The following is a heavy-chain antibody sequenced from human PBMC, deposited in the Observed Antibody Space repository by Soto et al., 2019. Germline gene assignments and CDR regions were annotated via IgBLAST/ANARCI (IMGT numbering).Heavy chain of an antibody. CDR3: ARAEAKSSGWPLGMDV. CDR1: GYTFTSYD. D-gene: IGHD6-19*01. CDR2: MNPNSGNT. V-gene: IGHV1-8*01. J-gene: IGHJ6*02. Sequence: GASVKVSCKASGYTFTSYDINWVRQATGQGLEWMGWMNPNSGNTGYAQKFQGRVTMTRNTSISTAYMELSSLRSEDTAVYYCARAEAKSSGWPLGMDVWGQGTTVTVSS.